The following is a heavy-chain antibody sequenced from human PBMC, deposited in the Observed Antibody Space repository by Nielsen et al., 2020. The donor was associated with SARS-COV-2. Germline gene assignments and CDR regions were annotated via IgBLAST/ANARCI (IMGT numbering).Heavy chain of an antibody. D-gene: IGHD3/OR15-3a*01. CDR2: ISYDGSNK. CDR3: AKDRAIFMIYITRGGPDS. V-gene: IGHV3-30*18. Sequence: GGSLRLSCAASGFTFSSYGMHWVRQAPGKGLEWVAVISYDGSNKYYVDSVKGRFTISRDNSKNTLFLQMNSLRAEDTAVYYCAKDRAIFMIYITRGGPDSWGQGTLVTVSS. J-gene: IGHJ4*02. CDR1: GFTFSSYG.